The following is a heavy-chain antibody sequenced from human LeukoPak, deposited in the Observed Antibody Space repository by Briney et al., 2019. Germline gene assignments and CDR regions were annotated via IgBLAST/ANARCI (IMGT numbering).Heavy chain of an antibody. J-gene: IGHJ4*02. D-gene: IGHD4-23*01. CDR1: GFTFSSYA. Sequence: GGSLRLSCAASGFTFSSYAMSWVRQAPGKGLEWVSAISGSGGSTYYADSVKGRFTISRDNSKSTLFLQMNSLRVEDTAVYYCAAAARRDGGSPYYWGQGTLVTVSS. CDR3: AAAARRDGGSPYY. V-gene: IGHV3-23*01. CDR2: ISGSGGST.